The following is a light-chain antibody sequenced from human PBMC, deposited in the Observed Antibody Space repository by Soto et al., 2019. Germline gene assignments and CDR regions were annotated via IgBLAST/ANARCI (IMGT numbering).Light chain of an antibody. V-gene: IGLV1-51*01. CDR2: DSN. CDR1: SSNSGNNY. J-gene: IGLJ1*01. CDR3: GTWDSSLSDLV. Sequence: QCVMTHPPDVTADTADKVTISYPGSSSNSGNNYVSWYQQLPGTAPKLLMYDSNKRPSGIPDRFSGSKSGTSATLGITGVHTGDEADYDCGTWDSSLSDLVFGTGSKVT.